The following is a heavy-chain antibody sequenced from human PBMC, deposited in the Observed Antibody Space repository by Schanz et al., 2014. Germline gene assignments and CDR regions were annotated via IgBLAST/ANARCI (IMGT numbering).Heavy chain of an antibody. CDR2: IFHTGST. V-gene: IGHV4-4*02. J-gene: IGHJ6*03. D-gene: IGHD3-3*01. CDR1: GASISSNNW. Sequence: QVQLQESGPGLLKPSGTLSLTCAVSGASISSNNWWTWVRQSPGKGLDWIGEIFHTGSTKYNPSLKSRVTVSVDNPKTQFSLNLNSVTAADTAVYYCATVSYDFWSGKDYYSFHMDVCGIGTTVTVSS. CDR3: ATVSYDFWSGKDYYSFHMDV.